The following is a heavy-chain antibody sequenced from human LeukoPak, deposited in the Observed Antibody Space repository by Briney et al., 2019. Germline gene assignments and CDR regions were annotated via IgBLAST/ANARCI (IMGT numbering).Heavy chain of an antibody. V-gene: IGHV3-7*01. Sequence: PGGSLRLSCAASGFTFSSYWMSWVRQAPGKGLEWVANIKQDGSEKYYVDSVKGRFTISRDNAKNSLYLQMNSLRAEDTAVYYCARVRVRYYDSSGYYYVYAFDIWGQGTMVTVSS. CDR2: IKQDGSEK. CDR1: GFTFSSYW. D-gene: IGHD3-22*01. J-gene: IGHJ3*02. CDR3: ARVRVRYYDSSGYYYVYAFDI.